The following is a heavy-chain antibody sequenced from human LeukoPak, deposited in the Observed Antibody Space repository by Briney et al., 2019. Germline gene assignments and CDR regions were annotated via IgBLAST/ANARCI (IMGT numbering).Heavy chain of an antibody. CDR1: GFTFSSYA. CDR2: VYYGRTT. J-gene: IGHJ5*01. CDR3: VRHDGRGGATMGAFDS. Sequence: GSLRLSCAASGFTFSSYAMSWVRQAPGKGLEWIGNVYYGRTTYYNPSLDGRVTVSLDTSANQFSLQLNSVTAADTAVYYCVRHDGRGGATMGAFDSWGQGSLVTVSS. D-gene: IGHD5-12*01. V-gene: IGHV4-39*01.